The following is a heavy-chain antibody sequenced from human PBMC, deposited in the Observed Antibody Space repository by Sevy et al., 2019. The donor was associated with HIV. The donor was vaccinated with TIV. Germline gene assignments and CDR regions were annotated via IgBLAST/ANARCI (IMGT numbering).Heavy chain of an antibody. Sequence: GGSLRLSCAASGFTFSSYWMHWVRQAPGKGLVWVSRINSDGSSTGYADSVKGRFTISRDNAKNTLYLQMNSLRAEDTAVYYCARSCSGGSCYLFDYWGQGTLVTVSS. J-gene: IGHJ4*02. V-gene: IGHV3-74*01. CDR2: INSDGSST. D-gene: IGHD2-15*01. CDR1: GFTFSSYW. CDR3: ARSCSGGSCYLFDY.